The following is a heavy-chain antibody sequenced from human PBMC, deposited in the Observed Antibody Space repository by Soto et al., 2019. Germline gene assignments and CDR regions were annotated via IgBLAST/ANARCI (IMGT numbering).Heavy chain of an antibody. V-gene: IGHV4-59*01. Sequence: SETLSLTCTFSGGSISSYYWSWIRQPPGKGLEWIGYIYYSGSTNYNPSLKSRVTISVDTSKNQFSLKLSSVTAADTAVYYCARDKIGSGSLYGMDVWGQGTTVTVSS. CDR3: ARDKIGSGSLYGMDV. CDR2: IYYSGST. J-gene: IGHJ6*02. CDR1: GGSISSYY. D-gene: IGHD3-10*01.